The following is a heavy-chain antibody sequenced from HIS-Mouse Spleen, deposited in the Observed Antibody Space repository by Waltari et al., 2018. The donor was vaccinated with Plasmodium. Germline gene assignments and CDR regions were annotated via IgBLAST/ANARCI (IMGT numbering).Heavy chain of an antibody. CDR2: SNRDGRST. CDR1: GFTFSSYW. Sequence: EVQLVESGGGLVQPGGSLRLSCAASGFTFSSYWMHWVRQAPGKGLVWGSRSNRDGRSTSYADSVKGRFTISRDNAKNTLYLQMNSLRAEDTAVYYCARVGDFWSGYCNDYWGQGTLVTVSS. CDR3: ARVGDFWSGYCNDY. J-gene: IGHJ4*02. D-gene: IGHD3-3*01. V-gene: IGHV3-74*01.